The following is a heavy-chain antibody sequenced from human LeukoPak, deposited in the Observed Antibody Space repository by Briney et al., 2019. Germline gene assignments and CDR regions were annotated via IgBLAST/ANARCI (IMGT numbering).Heavy chain of an antibody. CDR3: ARDRHAIYKSGKNNWFDP. D-gene: IGHD1-1*01. CDR1: GGTFSSYA. CDR2: ISAYNGNT. V-gene: IGHV1-18*01. J-gene: IGHJ5*02. Sequence: GASVKVSCKASGGTFSSYAISWVRQAPGQGLEWMGWISAYNGNTNYAQKLQGRVTMTTDTSTSTAYMELRSLRSDDTAVYYCARDRHAIYKSGKNNWFDPWGQGTLVTVSS.